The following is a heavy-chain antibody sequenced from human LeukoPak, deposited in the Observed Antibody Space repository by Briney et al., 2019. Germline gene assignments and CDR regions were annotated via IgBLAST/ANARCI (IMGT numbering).Heavy chain of an antibody. J-gene: IGHJ4*02. CDR3: ARGRGYYHHYFDY. D-gene: IGHD3-22*01. CDR1: GGSISSSSYY. Sequence: ASETLSLTCTASGGSISSSSYYWGWIRQPPGQGLEWIGIIFYSGSAYYNPSLKSRVTISVDTSKNQFSLKLSSVTAADTAVYYCARGRGYYHHYFDYWGQGTLVTVSS. CDR2: IFYSGSA. V-gene: IGHV4-39*07.